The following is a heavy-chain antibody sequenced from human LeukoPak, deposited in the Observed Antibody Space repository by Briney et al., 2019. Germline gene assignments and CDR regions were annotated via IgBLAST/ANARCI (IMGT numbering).Heavy chain of an antibody. CDR1: GYTFTSYG. CDR3: ARVFSSYYDSSGSFDY. D-gene: IGHD3-22*01. CDR2: ISAYNGNT. Sequence: GASVKVSCKASGYTFTSYGISWVRQAPGQGLEWMGWISAYNGNTNYAQKLQGRVTMTTDTSTSTAYMELRSLRSDDTAVYYCARVFSSYYDSSGSFDYWGQGTLVTVS. J-gene: IGHJ4*02. V-gene: IGHV1-18*01.